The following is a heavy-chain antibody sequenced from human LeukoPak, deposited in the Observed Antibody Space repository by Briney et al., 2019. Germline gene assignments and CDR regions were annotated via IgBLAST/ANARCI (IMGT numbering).Heavy chain of an antibody. Sequence: ASVKVSCKASGYTFTAYYLHWVRQAPGQGLEWMGWIDSNTGDTKYTQKFQGRVSMTRDTSFSTAYVELSRLTSDDTAVYYCARDRAISERYSGRYFHDYWGQGSLVTVSS. V-gene: IGHV1-2*02. D-gene: IGHD1-26*01. CDR1: GYTFTAYY. CDR2: IDSNTGDT. CDR3: ARDRAISERYSGRYFHDY. J-gene: IGHJ4*02.